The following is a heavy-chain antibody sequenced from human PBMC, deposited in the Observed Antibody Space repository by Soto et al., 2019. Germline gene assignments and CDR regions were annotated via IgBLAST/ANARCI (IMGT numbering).Heavy chain of an antibody. CDR1: GFTFSSYA. V-gene: IGHV3-48*04. CDR3: ASTRFAVPFDY. J-gene: IGHJ4*02. Sequence: GGSLRLSCAASGFTFSSYAMSWVRQAPGKGLEWVSYISSSGSTIYYADSVKGRFTISRDNAKNSLYLQMNSLRAEDTAVYYCASTRFAVPFDYWGQGTLVTVSS. CDR2: ISSSGSTI. D-gene: IGHD3-10*01.